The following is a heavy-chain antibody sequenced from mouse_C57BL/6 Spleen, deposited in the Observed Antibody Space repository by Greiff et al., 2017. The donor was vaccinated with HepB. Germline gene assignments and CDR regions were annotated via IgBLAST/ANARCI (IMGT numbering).Heavy chain of an antibody. V-gene: IGHV1-82*01. CDR3: ARGGLDYRFAY. CDR1: GYAFSSSW. Sequence: QVQLQQSGPELVKPGASVKISCKASGYAFSSSWMNWVKQRPGKGLEWIGRIYPGDGDTNYNGKFKGKATLTADKSSSTAYMQLSSLTSEDSAVYFCARGGLDYRFAYWGQGTLVTVSA. CDR2: IYPGDGDT. J-gene: IGHJ3*01. D-gene: IGHD2-4*01.